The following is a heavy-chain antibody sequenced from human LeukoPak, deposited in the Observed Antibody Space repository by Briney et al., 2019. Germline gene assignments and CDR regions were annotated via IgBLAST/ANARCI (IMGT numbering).Heavy chain of an antibody. Sequence: SETLSLTCGVSGGSISSTNWWSWVRQPPGQGLEWIGEISLTGETNYNPSLNGRATMSLDESRNQLSLDLTSVTAADTAIYYCSRESGAFCPSGYWGQGTLVIVPP. CDR1: GGSISSTNW. D-gene: IGHD1-26*01. J-gene: IGHJ4*02. V-gene: IGHV4-4*02. CDR2: ISLTGET. CDR3: SRESGAFCPSGY.